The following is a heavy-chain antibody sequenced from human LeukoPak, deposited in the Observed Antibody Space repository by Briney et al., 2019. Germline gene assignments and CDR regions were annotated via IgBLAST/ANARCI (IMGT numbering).Heavy chain of an antibody. CDR2: MNPNRGNT. V-gene: IGHV1-8*03. CDR1: GYTFTSYD. J-gene: IGHJ6*03. D-gene: IGHD2-15*01. Sequence: ASVKVSCKASGYTFTSYDINWVRQATGQGLEWMGWMNPNRGNTGYAQKFQGRVTITRNTSISTAYMELSSLRSEDTAVYYCARSLLGYCSGGSCYEGGDYYYYYYMDVWGKGTTVTVSS. CDR3: ARSLLGYCSGGSCYEGGDYYYYYYMDV.